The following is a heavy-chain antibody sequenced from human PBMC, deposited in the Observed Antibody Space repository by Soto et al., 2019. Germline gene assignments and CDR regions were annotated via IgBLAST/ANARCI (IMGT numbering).Heavy chain of an antibody. CDR3: ARGRLPAVASDDYYGMAA. Sequence: GESLKISCKGSRYSFTSYCISWVRQMPGKGLEWMGRIDPSDSYTNYSPPFQGHVTISADKSISTAYLQWSSLKASDTAMYNCARGRLPAVASDDYYGMAAWVQSRRATVP. D-gene: IGHD2-2*01. CDR2: IDPSDSYT. J-gene: IGHJ6*02. CDR1: RYSFTSYC. V-gene: IGHV5-10-1*01.